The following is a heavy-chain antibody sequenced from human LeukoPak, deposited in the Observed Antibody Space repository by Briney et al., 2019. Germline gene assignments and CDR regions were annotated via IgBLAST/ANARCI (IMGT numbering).Heavy chain of an antibody. J-gene: IGHJ6*03. Sequence: GGSLRLSCAASGFTFSSYWMSWVRQAPGKGLEWVANIKQDGSEKYYVDSVKGRYTISRDNAKNSLYLQMNSLRAEDTAVYYCARVIVGYYYGSGSSVYYYYMDVWGKGTTVTVSS. CDR1: GFTFSSYW. CDR2: IKQDGSEK. V-gene: IGHV3-7*01. D-gene: IGHD3-10*01. CDR3: ARVIVGYYYGSGSSVYYYYMDV.